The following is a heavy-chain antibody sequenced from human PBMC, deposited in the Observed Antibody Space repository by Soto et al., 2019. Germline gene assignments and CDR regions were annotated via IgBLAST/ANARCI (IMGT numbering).Heavy chain of an antibody. CDR3: ARDRRDWNDGNWFDP. CDR2: IYYSGST. V-gene: IGHV4-59*01. Sequence: PWETLALTCTVSGASISSYYWSWIRQPPGKGLEWIGYIYYSGSTNYNPSLKSRVTISVDTSKNQFSLKLSSVTAADTAVYYCARDRRDWNDGNWFDPWGQGTLVTVSS. CDR1: GASISSYY. J-gene: IGHJ5*02. D-gene: IGHD1-1*01.